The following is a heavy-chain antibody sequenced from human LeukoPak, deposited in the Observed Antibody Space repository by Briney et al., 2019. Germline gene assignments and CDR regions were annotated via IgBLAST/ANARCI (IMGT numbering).Heavy chain of an antibody. V-gene: IGHV3-7*03. CDR2: IKQDGSEK. CDR1: GFTFSSYW. CDR3: ARGRTAMVS. Sequence: GGSLRLSCAASGFTFSSYWMSWVRQAPGKGLGWVANIKQDGSEKYYVDSVKGRFTISRDNSKNTLYLQMNSLRAEDTAVYYCARGRTAMVSWGQGTLVTVSS. J-gene: IGHJ5*02. D-gene: IGHD5-18*01.